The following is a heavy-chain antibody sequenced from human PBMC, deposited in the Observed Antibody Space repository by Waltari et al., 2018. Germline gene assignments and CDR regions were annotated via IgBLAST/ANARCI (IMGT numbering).Heavy chain of an antibody. CDR3: ATDSGILDLDH. J-gene: IGHJ4*02. Sequence: EMQLVESGGGPVKPGGSLRLSCAGSGFTFSTYTMTWVRQAPGRGLEWVSSISSSSSYIYYADSVKGRFTISRDNAKNSLYLQMNSLRAEDTAVYYCATDSGILDLDHWGQGTQVTVSS. V-gene: IGHV3-21*01. CDR2: ISSSSSYI. CDR1: GFTFSTYT. D-gene: IGHD3-10*01.